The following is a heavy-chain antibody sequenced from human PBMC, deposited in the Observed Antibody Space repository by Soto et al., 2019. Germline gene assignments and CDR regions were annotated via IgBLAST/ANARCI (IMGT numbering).Heavy chain of an antibody. J-gene: IGHJ5*02. V-gene: IGHV4-34*01. D-gene: IGHD3-10*01. CDR1: GGSFSGYY. CDR2: INHSGST. CDR3: ARVSRLLLWFGELPNWFDP. Sequence: SETLSLTCAVYGGSFSGYYWSWIRQPPGKGLEWIGEINHSGSTNYNPSLKSRVTISVDTSKNQFSLKLSSVTAADTAVYYCARVSRLLLWFGELPNWFDPWGQGTLVTVPQ.